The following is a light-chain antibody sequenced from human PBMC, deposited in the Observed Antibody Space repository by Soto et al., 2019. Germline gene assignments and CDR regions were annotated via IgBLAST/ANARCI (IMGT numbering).Light chain of an antibody. Sequence: QSALTQPPSASGSPGQSVTISCTGTSSDVGGYNYVSWYQQHPGKAPKLMIYEVSKRPSGVPDRFSGSKSGNTASLTVSGLQAEDEADYYCSSYAGSNILRYVFGTGTKVTVL. CDR2: EVS. J-gene: IGLJ1*01. CDR3: SSYAGSNILRYV. V-gene: IGLV2-8*01. CDR1: SSDVGGYNY.